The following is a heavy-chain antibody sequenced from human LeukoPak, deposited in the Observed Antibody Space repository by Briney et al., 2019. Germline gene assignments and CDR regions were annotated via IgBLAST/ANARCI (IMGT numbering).Heavy chain of an antibody. J-gene: IGHJ4*02. D-gene: IGHD2-15*01. CDR1: GFTFSSYW. Sequence: GGSLRFSCAASGFTFSSYWMSWVRQAPGKGLEWVANIKQDGSEKYYVDSVKGRFTISRDNAKNSLYLQMNSLRAEDTAVYYCAREPVVAATSEGFDYWGQGTLVTVSS. V-gene: IGHV3-7*01. CDR2: IKQDGSEK. CDR3: AREPVVAATSEGFDY.